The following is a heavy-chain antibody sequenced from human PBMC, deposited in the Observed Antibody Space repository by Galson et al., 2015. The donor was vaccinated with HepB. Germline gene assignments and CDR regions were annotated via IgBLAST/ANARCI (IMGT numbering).Heavy chain of an antibody. CDR1: GYSFPNYW. J-gene: IGHJ4*02. D-gene: IGHD2-2*01. CDR2: IDPSDSYT. CDR3: ARPLGGYEPGASDY. V-gene: IGHV5-10-1*01. Sequence: QSGAEVKKPGESLRISCKGSGYSFPNYWIIWVRQMPGKGLEWMGRIDPSDSYTNYSPSFQGHVTISVDKSISTAYLQWSSLKASDTAMYYCARPLGGYEPGASDYWGQGTLVTVSS.